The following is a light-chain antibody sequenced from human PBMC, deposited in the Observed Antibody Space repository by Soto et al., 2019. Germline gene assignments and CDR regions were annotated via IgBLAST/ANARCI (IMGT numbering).Light chain of an antibody. J-gene: IGKJ4*01. Sequence: EIVMTQSPATLSVSPGERATLSCRASQSVSSNLAWYQQKPSQAPRLLIYGASTRATGIPARFSGSGSGTEFTLTISSLQSEDFAVYYCQQYNNWTPLTFGGGTKVEIK. V-gene: IGKV3-15*01. CDR3: QQYNNWTPLT. CDR2: GAS. CDR1: QSVSSN.